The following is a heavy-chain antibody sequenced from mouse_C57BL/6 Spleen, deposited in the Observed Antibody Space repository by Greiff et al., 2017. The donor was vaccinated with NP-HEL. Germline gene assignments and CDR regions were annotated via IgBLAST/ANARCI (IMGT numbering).Heavy chain of an antibody. V-gene: IGHV1-80*01. CDR1: GYAFSSYW. CDR3: ARCDYGYPYYYAMDY. J-gene: IGHJ4*01. CDR2: IYPGDGDT. D-gene: IGHD2-2*01. Sequence: QVQLQQSGAELVKPGASVKISCKASGYAFSSYWMNWVKQRPGKGLEWIGQIYPGDGDTNYNGKFKGKATLTADKSSSTAYMQLSSLTSEDSAVYFCARCDYGYPYYYAMDYWGQGTSVTVSS.